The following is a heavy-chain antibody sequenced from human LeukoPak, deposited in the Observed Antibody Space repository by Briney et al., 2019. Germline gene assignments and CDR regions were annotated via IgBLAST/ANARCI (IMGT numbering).Heavy chain of an antibody. CDR2: ITTSGSTV. CDR1: GFTFRSFE. J-gene: IGHJ4*02. CDR3: ARMSHTGAFDY. Sequence: PGGAPGPSCAAPGFTFRSFEMKWVRQAPGEGLGWVSYITTSGSTVYYGESVKGRFTISRDNAKNSLDLQMNSLRDEDTAVYYCARMSHTGAFDYWGQGTLVTVSS. D-gene: IGHD3-10*01. V-gene: IGHV3-48*03.